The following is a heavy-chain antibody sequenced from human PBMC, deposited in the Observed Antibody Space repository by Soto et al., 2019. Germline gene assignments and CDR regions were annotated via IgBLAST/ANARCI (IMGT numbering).Heavy chain of an antibody. J-gene: IGHJ4*02. CDR3: ARVKSYSDGSGRFDY. CDR2: IYIGGSEK. Sequence: QVHLVESGGGVVQPGRSLRLSCVASGFTFSHYGIHWVRQAPGKGLEWVAFIYIGGSEKDYADSVKGRFTISRDNSKNTVDLQMNSLRPEDTAVYYCARVKSYSDGSGRFDYWGPGIRVAVSS. CDR1: GFTFSHYG. V-gene: IGHV3-30*03. D-gene: IGHD3-22*01.